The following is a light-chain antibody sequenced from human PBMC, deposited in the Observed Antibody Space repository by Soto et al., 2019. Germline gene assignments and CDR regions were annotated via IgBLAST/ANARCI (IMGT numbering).Light chain of an antibody. CDR1: QSISSW. CDR2: KAS. CDR3: LQYNSYWT. J-gene: IGKJ1*01. V-gene: IGKV1-5*03. Sequence: DIQMTQSPSTLSATVGDRVTITCRASQSISSWLAWYQQKPGKAPKRLIYKASSLESGVPSRFSGSGSGTEFTLTISSLQPDDFATYYCLQYNSYWTFGQGTKVEIK.